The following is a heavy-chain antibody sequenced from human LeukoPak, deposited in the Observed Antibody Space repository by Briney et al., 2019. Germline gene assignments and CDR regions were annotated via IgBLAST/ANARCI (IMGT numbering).Heavy chain of an antibody. CDR2: INIANGDT. D-gene: IGHD3-16*01. Sequence: ASVKVSCKASGYTFTAHAVHWVRQAPGQRLEWMGWINIANGDTGYSQKFQDRVTITRDTSASTGYMEMSSLISEDTAVYYCASRPRGESRQFDYWGQGTLVTVSS. J-gene: IGHJ4*02. V-gene: IGHV1-3*04. CDR1: GYTFTAHA. CDR3: ASRPRGESRQFDY.